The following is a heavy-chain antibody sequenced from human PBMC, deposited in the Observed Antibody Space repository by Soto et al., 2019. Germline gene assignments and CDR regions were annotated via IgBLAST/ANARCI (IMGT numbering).Heavy chain of an antibody. CDR3: ARETYGEAVY. CDR2: INVGNGNT. V-gene: IGHV1-3*01. CDR1: GYTFTIYA. D-gene: IGHD3-10*01. Sequence: QVQLVQSGAEVKTPGASVKFSCKASGYTFTIYAMHWVRQAPGQGLEWMGWINVGNGNTTNSHKFQDRVSISRDTSASTVYMELSSLREEDTAVYYCARETYGEAVYWGQGTLVSVSP. J-gene: IGHJ4*02.